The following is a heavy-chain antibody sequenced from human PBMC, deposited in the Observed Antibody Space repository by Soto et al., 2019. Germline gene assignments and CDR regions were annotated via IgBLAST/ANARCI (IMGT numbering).Heavy chain of an antibody. V-gene: IGHV1-46*01. CDR3: ARGGDIVATILGP. CDR1: GYTFTSYY. Sequence: ASVKVSCKASGYTFTSYYMHWVRQAPGQGLEWMGIINPCGGSTSYAQKLQGRVTMTTDTSTSTACMELRSLRSDDTAVYYCARGGDIVATILGPWGQGTLVTVSS. CDR2: INPCGGST. J-gene: IGHJ5*02. D-gene: IGHD5-12*01.